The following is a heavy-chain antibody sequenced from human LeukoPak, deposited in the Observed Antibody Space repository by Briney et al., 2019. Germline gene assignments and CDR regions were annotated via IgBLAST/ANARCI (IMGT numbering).Heavy chain of an antibody. J-gene: IGHJ4*02. V-gene: IGHV4-38-2*02. CDR2: IYHSGTT. CDR3: ARDGVFHDSDGYSFDY. Sequence: SETLSLTCAVSNYSITSGYYWGWIRQPPGKGLEWIASIYHSGTTYYNPSLRNRVTLFVDTSKNQFSLKLTSLTAADTAVYYCARDGVFHDSDGYSFDYWGQGTLVTVSS. CDR1: NYSITSGYY. D-gene: IGHD3-22*01.